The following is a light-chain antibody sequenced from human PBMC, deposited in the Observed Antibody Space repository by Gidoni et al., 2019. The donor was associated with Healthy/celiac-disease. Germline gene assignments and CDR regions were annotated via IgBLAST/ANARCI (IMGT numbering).Light chain of an antibody. CDR3: QQYNNWPPKT. CDR1: QSVSSN. J-gene: IGKJ2*01. Sequence: EIVMTQSPATLAGSPGERATRSCRASQSVSSNLAWYQQKPGQAPRLLIYGASPRATGIPARFSGSGSGTEFTLTISSLQSEDFAVYYCQQYNNWPPKTFGQGTKLEIK. CDR2: GAS. V-gene: IGKV3-15*01.